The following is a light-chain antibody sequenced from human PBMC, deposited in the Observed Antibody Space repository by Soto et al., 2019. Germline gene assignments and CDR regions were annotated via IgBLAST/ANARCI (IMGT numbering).Light chain of an antibody. CDR2: EVS. CDR3: SSCRSSSTVV. V-gene: IGLV2-14*01. Sequence: QSVLTQPASVSGSPGQSITISCTGTSSDVGGYNYVSWYQQHPGKAPKLMIYEVSNRPSGVSNRFTGSKSGNTASLTISGLQAEDEADYYCSSCRSSSTVVLGGGTKVTVL. CDR1: SSDVGGYNY. J-gene: IGLJ2*01.